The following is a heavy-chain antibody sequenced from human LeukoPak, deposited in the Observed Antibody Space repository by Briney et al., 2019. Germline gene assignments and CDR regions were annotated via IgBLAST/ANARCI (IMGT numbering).Heavy chain of an antibody. CDR3: AREDTAMAPYYFDY. CDR1: GYTFTSYG. Sequence: ASVKVSCKASGYTFTSYGISWVRQAPGQGLEWMGWISAYNGNTNYAQKLQGRVTMTTDTSTSTAYMELRSLRSDDTAVYYCAREDTAMAPYYFDYWGQGTLVTVSS. V-gene: IGHV1-18*01. CDR2: ISAYNGNT. J-gene: IGHJ4*02. D-gene: IGHD5-18*01.